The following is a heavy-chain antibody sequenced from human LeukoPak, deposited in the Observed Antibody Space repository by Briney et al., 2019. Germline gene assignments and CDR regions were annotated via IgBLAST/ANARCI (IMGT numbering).Heavy chain of an antibody. CDR2: ISYDGSNK. Sequence: GGSLRLSCAASGFTFSSYGMHWVRQAPGKGLEWVAVISYDGSNKYYADSVKGRFTISRDNSKNTLYLQMNSLRAEDTAVYYCAYGSGSYFTYYFDYWGQGTLVTVSS. D-gene: IGHD3-10*01. V-gene: IGHV3-30*03. CDR3: AYGSGSYFTYYFDY. CDR1: GFTFSSYG. J-gene: IGHJ4*02.